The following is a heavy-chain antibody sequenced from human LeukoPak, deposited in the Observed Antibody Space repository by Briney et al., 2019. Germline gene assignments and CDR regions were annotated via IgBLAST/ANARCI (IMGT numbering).Heavy chain of an antibody. J-gene: IGHJ4*02. D-gene: IGHD6-13*01. CDR2: IKQDAGET. CDR1: GFTLSAYW. CDR3: ARLGSSWDFFDF. Sequence: PGGSLRLSCAASGFTLSAYWMSWVRQLPGKGLEWVANIKQDAGETRYVDSVKGRFTISRDNAKNSVYLQMNSLRAEDTGVYYCARLGSSWDFFDFWGQGTLVTVS. V-gene: IGHV3-7*01.